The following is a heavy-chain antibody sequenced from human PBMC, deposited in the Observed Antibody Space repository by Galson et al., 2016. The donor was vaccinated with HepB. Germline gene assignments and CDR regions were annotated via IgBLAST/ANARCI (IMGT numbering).Heavy chain of an antibody. V-gene: IGHV3-21*03. CDR1: GFTFDNYT. CDR3: ARAPRGGNWLDP. Sequence: LRLSCAASGFTFDNYTMNWLRQAPGKGLEWVSSVSHSSTYVYYADSVEGRFTISRDNSKNTLYLQMDTLRAEDTAIYYCARAPRGGNWLDPWGQGTLVTVSS. J-gene: IGHJ5*02. CDR2: VSHSSTYV. D-gene: IGHD3-10*01.